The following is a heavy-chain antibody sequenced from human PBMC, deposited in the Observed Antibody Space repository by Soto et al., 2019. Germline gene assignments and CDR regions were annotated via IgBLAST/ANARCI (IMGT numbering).Heavy chain of an antibody. CDR1: GYTFTSYG. D-gene: IGHD3-10*01. Sequence: QVQLVQSGAEVKKPGASVKVSCKASGYTFTSYGISWVRRAPVQGLEWMGGISTYNGQTTYAQKLQGRVTMTTDTATSTAYMELTSLRSDVVAVYYCAREGLLWFGELFWGQGTLVTVSS. CDR3: AREGLLWFGELF. J-gene: IGHJ4*02. V-gene: IGHV1-18*03. CDR2: ISTYNGQT.